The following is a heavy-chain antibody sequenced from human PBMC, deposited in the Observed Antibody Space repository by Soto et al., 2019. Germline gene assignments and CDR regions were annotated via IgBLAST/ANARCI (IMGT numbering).Heavy chain of an antibody. CDR2: IISIFGTA. Sequence: VPVSLQGCGGTFRSYAINWVRQAPGQGLEWMGGIISIFGTAIYAQKFQGRVTITADESTSTAYMELRSIGSEDTAVYYCARDFNRGSGDCYPSRGYSGFDPWGQGTLVTVSS. J-gene: IGHJ5*02. CDR1: GGTFRSYA. D-gene: IGHD2-21*02. V-gene: IGHV1-69*01. CDR3: ARDFNRGSGDCYPSRGYSGFDP.